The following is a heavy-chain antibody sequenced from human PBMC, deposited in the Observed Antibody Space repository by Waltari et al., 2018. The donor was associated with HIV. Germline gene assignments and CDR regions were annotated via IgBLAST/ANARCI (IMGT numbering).Heavy chain of an antibody. CDR2: ISSSSSYI. Sequence: EVQLVESGGGLVKPGGSLRLSCAASGFTFSSYSMNWVRQAPGKGLEWVSSISSSSSYIYYADSVKGRFTISRDNAKNSLYLQMNSLRAEDTAVYYCARDREALQRWLQSGGFDYWGQGTLVTVSS. CDR1: GFTFSSYS. V-gene: IGHV3-21*01. J-gene: IGHJ4*02. D-gene: IGHD5-12*01. CDR3: ARDREALQRWLQSGGFDY.